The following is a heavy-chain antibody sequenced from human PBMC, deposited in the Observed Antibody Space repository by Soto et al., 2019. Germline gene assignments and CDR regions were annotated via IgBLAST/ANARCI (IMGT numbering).Heavy chain of an antibody. J-gene: IGHJ6*02. CDR3: ARTLYPGYDYVWGSYRYTGYYYYGMDV. CDR1: GFPLSTSGMC. Sequence: GSGPTLVNPTQTLTLTCTFSGFPLSTSGMCVSWIRQPTGKALEWLALIDWDDDKYYSTSLKTRLTISKDTSKNQVVLTMTNMDPVDTATYYCARTLYPGYDYVWGSYRYTGYYYYGMDVWGQGTTVTVSS. D-gene: IGHD3-16*02. CDR2: IDWDDDK. V-gene: IGHV2-70*01.